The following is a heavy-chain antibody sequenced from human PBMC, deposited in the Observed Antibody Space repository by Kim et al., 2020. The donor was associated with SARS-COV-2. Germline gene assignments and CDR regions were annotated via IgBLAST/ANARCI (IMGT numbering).Heavy chain of an antibody. CDR3: ARGRYSSSWYGPHWYFDL. CDR2: INHSGST. D-gene: IGHD6-13*01. CDR1: GGSFSGYY. V-gene: IGHV4-34*01. Sequence: SETLSLTCAVYGGSFSGYYWSWIRQPPGKGLEWIGEINHSGSTNYNPSLKSRVTISVDTSKNQFSLKLSSVTAADTAVYYCARGRYSSSWYGPHWYFDLWGRGTLVTVFS. J-gene: IGHJ2*01.